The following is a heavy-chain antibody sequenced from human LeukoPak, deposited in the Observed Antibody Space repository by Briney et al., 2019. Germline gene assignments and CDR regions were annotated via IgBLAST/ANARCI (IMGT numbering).Heavy chain of an antibody. D-gene: IGHD3-9*01. J-gene: IGHJ4*02. CDR3: ARVHYDILTGYSYFDY. CDR1: GYTFTRYY. CDR2: ISAYNDNT. V-gene: IGHV1-18*04. Sequence: GASVKVSCKASGYTFTRYYMNWVRQAPGQGLEWMGWISAYNDNTNYAQKLQGRVTMTTDTSTSTAYMELRSLRSDDTAVYYCARVHYDILTGYSYFDYWGQGTLVTVSS.